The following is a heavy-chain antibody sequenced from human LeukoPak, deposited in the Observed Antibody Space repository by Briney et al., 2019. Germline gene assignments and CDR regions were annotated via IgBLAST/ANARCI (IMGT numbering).Heavy chain of an antibody. Sequence: SDTLSLTCTGSGGSISIDHWSWLRQPQGKGLDWDDHIYYSGCTNYTAPLKSGVTIRVETSKHHFSPKQSSVTAADTAVYYCARKSYCRGECYLEYWGQGTLVTVAS. D-gene: IGHD2-21*01. V-gene: IGHV4-59*08. CDR2: IYYSGCT. J-gene: IGHJ4*02. CDR1: GGSISIDH. CDR3: ARKSYCRGECYLEY.